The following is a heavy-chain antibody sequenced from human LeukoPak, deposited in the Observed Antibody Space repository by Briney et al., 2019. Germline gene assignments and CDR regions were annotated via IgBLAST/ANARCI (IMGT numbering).Heavy chain of an antibody. V-gene: IGHV4-61*02. CDR3: ARTFYDFWSTRLGDDAFDI. J-gene: IGHJ3*02. CDR2: IYTSGST. CDR1: GGSISSGSYY. D-gene: IGHD3-3*01. Sequence: SETLSLTCTVSGGSISSGSYYWSWIRQPAGKGLEWIGRIYTSGSTNYNPSLKSRVTISVDTSKNQFSLKLSSVTAADTAVYYCARTFYDFWSTRLGDDAFDIWGQGTMVTVSS.